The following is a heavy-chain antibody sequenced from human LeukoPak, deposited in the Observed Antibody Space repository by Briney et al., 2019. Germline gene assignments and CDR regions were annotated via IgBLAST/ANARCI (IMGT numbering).Heavy chain of an antibody. D-gene: IGHD6-19*01. V-gene: IGHV5-51*01. CDR2: IYPADSDT. CDR3: ARFRSVAGNNWFDP. J-gene: IGHJ5*02. CDR1: GYSFTDYW. Sequence: GESLKISCKGFGYSFTDYWIAWVRQTPGKGLEWMGMIYPADSDTRYSPSFQGQVTISGDKSINTAYLQWSSLKASDSAMYYCARFRSVAGNNWFDPWGQGTLVTVSS.